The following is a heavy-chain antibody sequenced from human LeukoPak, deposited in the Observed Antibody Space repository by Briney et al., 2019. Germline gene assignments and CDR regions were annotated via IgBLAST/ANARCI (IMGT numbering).Heavy chain of an antibody. Sequence: GGSLRLSCAASGFTFSGSAMHWVRQASGKGLEWVGRIRSKANSYATAYAASVKGRFTISRDDSKNTAYLQMNSLKTEDTAVYYCAKDPTAYCGGDCSNWYFDLWGRGTLVTVSS. CDR1: GFTFSGSA. V-gene: IGHV3-73*01. J-gene: IGHJ2*01. D-gene: IGHD2-21*01. CDR3: AKDPTAYCGGDCSNWYFDL. CDR2: IRSKANSYAT.